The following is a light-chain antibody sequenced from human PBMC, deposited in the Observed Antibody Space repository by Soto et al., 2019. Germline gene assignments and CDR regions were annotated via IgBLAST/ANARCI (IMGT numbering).Light chain of an antibody. V-gene: IGKV4-1*01. CDR1: QSVLYSSNNKNY. CDR3: QQYYSTPT. Sequence: DIVMTQYPDSLAVSLGERATINCKSSQSVLYSSNNKNYLAWYQQKPGQPPKLLIYWASTRESGVPDRFSGSGSGTDFTLTISSLQAEDVAVYYCQQYYSTPTFGGGTKVDIK. J-gene: IGKJ4*01. CDR2: WAS.